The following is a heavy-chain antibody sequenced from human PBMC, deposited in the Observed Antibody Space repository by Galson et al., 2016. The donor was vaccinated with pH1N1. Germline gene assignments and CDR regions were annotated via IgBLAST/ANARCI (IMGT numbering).Heavy chain of an antibody. D-gene: IGHD6-6*01. CDR3: ARGGDKQLGWLGHDAFNI. CDR2: INAIFGTA. J-gene: IGHJ3*02. CDR1: GAIFMSFG. Sequence: SVKVSCKASGAIFMSFGISWVRQAPGQGLEWLGGINAIFGTANYAQKFQGRVTITAAASTSTAYMERSSLRAEDTAIYYCARGGDKQLGWLGHDAFNIWGQGTMVIVSS. V-gene: IGHV1-69*13.